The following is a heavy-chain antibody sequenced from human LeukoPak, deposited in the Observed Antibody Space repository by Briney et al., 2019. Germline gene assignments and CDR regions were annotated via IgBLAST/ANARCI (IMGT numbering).Heavy chain of an antibody. CDR1: GGSFSGYY. Sequence: SETLSLTCAVYGGSFSGYYWSWIRQPPGKGLEWIGYIYYSGSTNYNPSLKSRVTISVDTSKNQFSLKLSSVTAADTAVYYCARHCGNSDYFDYWGQGTLVTVSS. J-gene: IGHJ4*02. V-gene: IGHV4-59*08. CDR2: IYYSGST. D-gene: IGHD4-23*01. CDR3: ARHCGNSDYFDY.